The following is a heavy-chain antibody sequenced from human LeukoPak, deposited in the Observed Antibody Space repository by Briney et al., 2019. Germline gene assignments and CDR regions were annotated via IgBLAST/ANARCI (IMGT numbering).Heavy chain of an antibody. D-gene: IGHD2-2*01. CDR2: IYPVDSDT. CDR3: ARRRFVRVVPAEYYFDY. CDR1: GYSFTSYW. J-gene: IGHJ4*02. Sequence: GESLKISGKGFGYSFTSYWIGWVGQMPGKGRGWMGIIYPVDSDTRYSPSFQGQVTISADKSISTAYLQWSSLKASGTAMYYCARRRFVRVVPAEYYFDYWGQGTLVTVSS. V-gene: IGHV5-51*01.